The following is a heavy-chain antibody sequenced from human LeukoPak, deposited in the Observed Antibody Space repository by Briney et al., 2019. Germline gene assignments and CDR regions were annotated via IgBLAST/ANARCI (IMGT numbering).Heavy chain of an antibody. D-gene: IGHD1-1*01. Sequence: GGSLRLSCAASGFSFNSYAMSWVRQAPGKGLEWVSGISATGGSTYHADSVKGRFTFSRDNSKNTLYLQMNSLRVEDTAVYYCAREGVATAGTAYDYWGQGTLVTVSS. V-gene: IGHV3-23*01. J-gene: IGHJ4*02. CDR1: GFSFNSYA. CDR3: AREGVATAGTAYDY. CDR2: ISATGGST.